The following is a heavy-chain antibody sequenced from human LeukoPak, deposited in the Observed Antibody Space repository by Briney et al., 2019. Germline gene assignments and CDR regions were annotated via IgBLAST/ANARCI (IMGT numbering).Heavy chain of an antibody. V-gene: IGHV1-46*01. CDR1: GYTFTSYY. CDR2: MNPSGGSPP. CDR3: ARDSSTLTGYSGYFQH. D-gene: IGHD3-9*01. Sequence: ASVKVSCKASGYTFTSYYMHWVRQAPGQGLEWMGIMNPSGGSPPSYVQKFQGRVTMTRVTSTSTVYMELSSLRSEDAAVYYCARDSSTLTGYSGYFQHWGQGTLVIVSS. J-gene: IGHJ1*01.